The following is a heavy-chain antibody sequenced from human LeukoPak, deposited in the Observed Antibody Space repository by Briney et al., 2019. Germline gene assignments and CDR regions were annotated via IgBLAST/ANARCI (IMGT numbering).Heavy chain of an antibody. D-gene: IGHD3-3*01. CDR1: GFTFSSYS. J-gene: IGHJ4*02. CDR2: ISSSSSTI. CDR3: AKLEPNTYYDFWSGYYPN. Sequence: GGSLRVSCAASGFTFSSYSMNWVRQAPGNGLEWVSYISSSSSTIYYADSVKGRFTISRDNSKNTLYLQMNSLRAEDTAVYYCAKLEPNTYYDFWSGYYPNWGQGTLVTVSS. V-gene: IGHV3-48*01.